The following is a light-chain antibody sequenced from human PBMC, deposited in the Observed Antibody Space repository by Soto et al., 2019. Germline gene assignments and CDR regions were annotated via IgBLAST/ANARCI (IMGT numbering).Light chain of an antibody. CDR2: DVS. CDR1: QNISSY. Sequence: IVLTQSPASRSLSPGGRATLSCRASQNISSYLIWYQQKPGQAPRLLMYDVSNRATGIPARFSGSGSGTDCTITISSLEQEDLSVYDCQQRSNWTRTFGQGTKVDIK. J-gene: IGKJ1*01. V-gene: IGKV3-11*01. CDR3: QQRSNWTRT.